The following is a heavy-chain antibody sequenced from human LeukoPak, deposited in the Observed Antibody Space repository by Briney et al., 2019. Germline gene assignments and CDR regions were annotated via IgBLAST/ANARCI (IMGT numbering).Heavy chain of an antibody. CDR2: IWFDGSDQ. V-gene: IGHV3-33*08. CDR1: GFTFSSYA. D-gene: IGHD1-26*01. CDR3: ARDPLRGSGSYYFFDY. Sequence: GGSLRLSCAASGFTFSSYAMSWVRQSPGKGLEWVAVIWFDGSDQYYADSVKGRFTISRDNSKNTLYLQMNSLRAEDTAVYYCARDPLRGSGSYYFFDYWGQGTLVTVSS. J-gene: IGHJ4*02.